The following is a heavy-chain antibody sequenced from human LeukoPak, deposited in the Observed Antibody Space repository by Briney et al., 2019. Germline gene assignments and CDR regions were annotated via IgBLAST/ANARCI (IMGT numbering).Heavy chain of an antibody. CDR2: ISSSGSTI. Sequence: PGGSLRLSCAASGFTFSSYEMNWVRQAPGKGLEWVSYISSSGSTIYYADSVKGRFTISRDNAKNSLYLQMNSLRAEDTAVYYCARDWGMGYCSSTSCYPQGAFDIWGQGTMVTVSS. CDR1: GFTFSSYE. D-gene: IGHD2-2*01. V-gene: IGHV3-48*03. CDR3: ARDWGMGYCSSTSCYPQGAFDI. J-gene: IGHJ3*02.